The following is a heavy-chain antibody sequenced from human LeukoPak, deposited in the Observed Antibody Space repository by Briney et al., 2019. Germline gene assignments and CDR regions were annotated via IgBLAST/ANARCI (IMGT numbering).Heavy chain of an antibody. J-gene: IGHJ6*02. D-gene: IGHD2-2*01. CDR3: ARERVVVPAAPWEPYYYYGMDV. Sequence: GASVKVSCKASGYTFTGYYMHWVRQAPGQGLEWMGWINPNSGGTNYAQKFQGRVTMTRDTSISTAYMELGRLRSDDTAVYYCARERVVVPAAPWEPYYYYGMDVWGQGTTVTVSS. V-gene: IGHV1-2*02. CDR2: INPNSGGT. CDR1: GYTFTGYY.